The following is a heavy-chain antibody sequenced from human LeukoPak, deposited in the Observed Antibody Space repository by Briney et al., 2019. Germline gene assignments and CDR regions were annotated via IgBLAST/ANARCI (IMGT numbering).Heavy chain of an antibody. CDR1: GFTFSSYS. Sequence: KPGGSLRLSCAASGFTFSSYSMNWVRQAPGKGLEWVSSISSSSSYIYYADSVKGRFTISRDNAKNSLYLEMNSLRAEDTAVYYCARDLVYSGYDPYYFDYWGQGTLVTVSS. CDR2: ISSSSSYI. CDR3: ARDLVYSGYDPYYFDY. V-gene: IGHV3-21*01. J-gene: IGHJ4*02. D-gene: IGHD5-12*01.